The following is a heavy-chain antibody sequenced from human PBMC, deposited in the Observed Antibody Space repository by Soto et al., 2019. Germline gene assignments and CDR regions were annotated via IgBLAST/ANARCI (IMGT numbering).Heavy chain of an antibody. Sequence: EVQLVESGGGLVQPGGSLRLSCVVSGFTFSNYDMHWVRQATGKGLEWVSAIASAGDTYYADSVKGRFTISRENAGDSLFLQMSSLRVVDTAVYYCVAVGAHIFWGQGTLVTVSS. V-gene: IGHV3-13*04. CDR3: VAVGAHIF. CDR1: GFTFSNYD. CDR2: IASAGDT. D-gene: IGHD6-19*01. J-gene: IGHJ4*02.